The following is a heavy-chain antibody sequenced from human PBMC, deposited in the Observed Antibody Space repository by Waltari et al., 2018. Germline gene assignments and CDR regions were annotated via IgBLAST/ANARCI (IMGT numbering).Heavy chain of an antibody. D-gene: IGHD2-15*01. CDR2: INPNSGIT. Sequence: QVQLVQSGAELREPGASVKVSCKASGYSFPGPLIHWVRQAPGQGLEWMGWINPNSGITNYAQKFQGRVTMTRDTSISTAYVELSSLRIDDTAVYYCATKGVVLPATFDYWGQGTLVTVSS. CDR1: GYSFPGPL. J-gene: IGHJ4*02. V-gene: IGHV1-2*02. CDR3: ATKGVVLPATFDY.